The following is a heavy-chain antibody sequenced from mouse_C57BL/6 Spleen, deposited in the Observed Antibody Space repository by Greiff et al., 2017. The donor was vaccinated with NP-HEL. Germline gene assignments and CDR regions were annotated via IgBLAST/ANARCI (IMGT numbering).Heavy chain of an antibody. Sequence: VQLQQSGAELVKPGASVKLSCKASGYTFTSYWMHWVKQRPGQGLEWIGMIHPNSGSTNYNEKFKSKATLTVDKSSSTAYMQLSSLTSEDSAVYYCAGDYGGYFDVWGTGTTVTVSS. CDR2: IHPNSGST. J-gene: IGHJ1*03. D-gene: IGHD1-1*02. CDR3: AGDYGGYFDV. V-gene: IGHV1-64*01. CDR1: GYTFTSYW.